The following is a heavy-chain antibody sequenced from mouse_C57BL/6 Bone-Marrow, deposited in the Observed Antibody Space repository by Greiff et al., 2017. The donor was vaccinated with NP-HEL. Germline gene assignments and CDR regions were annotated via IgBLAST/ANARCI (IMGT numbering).Heavy chain of an antibody. CDR2: INYDGSST. V-gene: IGHV5-16*01. CDR3: ARAGYGSSYAMDY. Sequence: EVMLVESEGGLVQPGSSMKLSCTASGFTFSDYYMAWVRQVPEKGLEWVANINYDGSSTYYLDSLKSRFIISRDNAKNILYLQMSSLKSEDTATYYCARAGYGSSYAMDYWGQGTSVTVSS. D-gene: IGHD1-1*01. CDR1: GFTFSDYY. J-gene: IGHJ4*01.